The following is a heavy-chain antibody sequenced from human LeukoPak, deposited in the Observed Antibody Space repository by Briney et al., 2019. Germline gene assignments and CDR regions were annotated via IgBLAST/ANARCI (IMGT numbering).Heavy chain of an antibody. CDR3: SRERAAAGTIDY. D-gene: IGHD6-13*01. CDR2: ISAYNGNT. V-gene: IGHV1-18*01. CDR1: GYTFTSYG. Sequence: ASVKVSCKASGYTFTSYGMSWVRQAPGQGREWMGWISAYNGNTNYAQKLQGRVTMTTDTSTSTAYMELRSLRSDDTAVYYCSRERAAAGTIDYWGQGTLVTVSS. J-gene: IGHJ4*02.